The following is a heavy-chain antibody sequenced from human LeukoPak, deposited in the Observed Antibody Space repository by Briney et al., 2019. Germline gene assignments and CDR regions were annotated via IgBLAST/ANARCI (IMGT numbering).Heavy chain of an antibody. V-gene: IGHV7-4-1*02. D-gene: IGHD2-21*02. CDR2: INTNTGNP. J-gene: IGHJ6*02. Sequence: ASVKVSCKASEYTFTSYGINWIRQAPGQGLEWMGWINTNTGNPTFAQGFTGRFVFSLDTSVRTAYLQITSLKAEDTAVYYCARDIEVTALPGSHYYGMDVWGQGTAVTVSS. CDR3: ARDIEVTALPGSHYYGMDV. CDR1: EYTFTSYG.